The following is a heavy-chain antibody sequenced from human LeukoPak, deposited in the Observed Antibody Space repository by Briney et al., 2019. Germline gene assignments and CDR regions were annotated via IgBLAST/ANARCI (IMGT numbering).Heavy chain of an antibody. V-gene: IGHV3-9*01. J-gene: IGHJ4*02. CDR1: GFTFDDYA. CDR2: ISWNSGSI. D-gene: IGHD6-6*01. CDR3: AKDMVGAARPTRLFDY. Sequence: PGGSLRLSCAPSGFTFDDYAMHCVRQAPGKGLEWVSGISWNSGSIGYADSVKGRFTISRDNAKNSLYLQMNTLRAEDTALYYCAKDMVGAARPTRLFDYWGQGTLVTVSS.